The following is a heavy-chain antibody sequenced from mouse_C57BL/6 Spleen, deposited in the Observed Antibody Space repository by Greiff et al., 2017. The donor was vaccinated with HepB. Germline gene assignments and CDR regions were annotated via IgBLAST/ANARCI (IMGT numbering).Heavy chain of an antibody. D-gene: IGHD2-4*01. CDR3: AKKGDDYDVGYAMDY. CDR2: IWRGGST. Sequence: VHLVESGPGLVQPSQSLSITCTVSGFSLTSYGVHWVRQSPGKGLEWLGVIWRGGSTDYNAAFMSRLSITKDNSKSQVFFKMNSLQADDTAIYYCAKKGDDYDVGYAMDYWGQGTSVTVSS. V-gene: IGHV2-5*01. J-gene: IGHJ4*01. CDR1: GFSLTSYG.